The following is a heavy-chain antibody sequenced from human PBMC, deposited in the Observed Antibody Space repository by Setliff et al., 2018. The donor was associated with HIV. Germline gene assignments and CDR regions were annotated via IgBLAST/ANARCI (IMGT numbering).Heavy chain of an antibody. CDR1: GVSINTYY. J-gene: IGHJ4*02. Sequence: SETLSLTCSVSGVSINTYYWNWVRQSGTGLEWIGYFHYTGGTSYNPSLTRRVTISADTSKNQFSLNLSSVTAADTAVYYCARRRSSGWYHYFDYWGQGTLVTVSS. V-gene: IGHV4-59*08. CDR3: ARRRSSGWYHYFDY. CDR2: FHYTGGT. D-gene: IGHD6-19*01.